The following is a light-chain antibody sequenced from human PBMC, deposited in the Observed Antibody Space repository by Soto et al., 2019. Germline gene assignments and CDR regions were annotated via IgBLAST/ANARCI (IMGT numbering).Light chain of an antibody. CDR2: GAS. CDR3: QQYASWLIT. V-gene: IGKV3-20*01. J-gene: IGKJ5*01. Sequence: TQPPGLRFVSPGERAXXSCRASQNFGSTYLAWYQQKLGHAPRILIYGASIRATRIPDRFSRSGSGTDFTLTISRLEAEDFAVYYCQQYASWLITFSQVT. CDR1: QNFGSTY.